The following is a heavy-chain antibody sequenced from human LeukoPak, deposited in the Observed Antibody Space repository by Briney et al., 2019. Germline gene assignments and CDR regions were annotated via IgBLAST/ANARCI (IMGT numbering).Heavy chain of an antibody. CDR3: ARHCCSGPAKRVFDI. CDR2: ISYSGNT. Sequence: SETLSLTCTVSGVSIISSDYHWGWVRQPPGKGLEWIGTISYSGNTDYNPSLRSRVTISVDTSNNQFSLRLGSVSAADTAVYHCARHCCSGPAKRVFDIWGQGTMVTVSS. CDR1: GVSIISSDYH. D-gene: IGHD2-15*01. J-gene: IGHJ3*02. V-gene: IGHV4-39*01.